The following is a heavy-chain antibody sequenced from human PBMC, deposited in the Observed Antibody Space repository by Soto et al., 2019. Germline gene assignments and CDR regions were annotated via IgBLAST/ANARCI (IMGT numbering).Heavy chain of an antibody. CDR1: GYTFTSYG. J-gene: IGHJ4*02. Sequence: QVQLVQSGAEVKKPGASVKVSCKASGYTFTSYGISWVRQAPGQGLEWMGWISAYNGNTNYAQKLQGRVTMTTDTSTSTAYRELRSLRSDDTAVYYCARNIFIQRREQWLTLGYWGQGTLVTVSS. CDR3: ARNIFIQRREQWLTLGY. D-gene: IGHD6-19*01. V-gene: IGHV1-18*04. CDR2: ISAYNGNT.